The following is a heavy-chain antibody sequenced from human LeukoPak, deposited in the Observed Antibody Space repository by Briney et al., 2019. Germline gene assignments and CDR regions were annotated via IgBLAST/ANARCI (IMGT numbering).Heavy chain of an antibody. V-gene: IGHV4-4*07. D-gene: IGHD1-26*01. CDR2: IYTSGST. Sequence: SETLSLTCTVSGASISSYYWSWIRQPAGKGLEWIGRIYTSGSTNYNPSLKSRVTMSVDTSKNQFSLKLSSVTAADTAVYYCARDGGSPTAGPYYYYYMDVWGKGTTVTVSS. J-gene: IGHJ6*03. CDR1: GASISSYY. CDR3: ARDGGSPTAGPYYYYYMDV.